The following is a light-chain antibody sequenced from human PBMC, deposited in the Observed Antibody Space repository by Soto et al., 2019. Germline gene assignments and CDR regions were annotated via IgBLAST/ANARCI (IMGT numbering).Light chain of an antibody. CDR2: EVT. J-gene: IGLJ1*01. V-gene: IGLV2-8*01. CDR1: NSDVGRYKF. CDR3: SSYAGSKMGV. Sequence: QSALTQPPSASGSPGQSLTISCTGTNSDVGRYKFVSWYQQHPGKAPKLIIYEVTQRPSGVPDRFSASKSGNTASLTVSGLQAEDEADYYCSSYAGSKMGVSGNGTKVTVL.